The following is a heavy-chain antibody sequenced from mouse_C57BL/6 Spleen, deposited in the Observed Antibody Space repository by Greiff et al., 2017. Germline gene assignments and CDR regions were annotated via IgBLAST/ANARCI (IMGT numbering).Heavy chain of an antibody. V-gene: IGHV1-64*01. CDR2: IHPNSGST. CDR3: AREDDGYSYARDY. J-gene: IGHJ4*01. D-gene: IGHD2-3*01. CDR1: GYTFTSYW. Sequence: QVQLQQSGAELVKPGASVKLSCKASGYTFTSYWMHWVKQRPGQGLEWIGMIHPNSGSTNYNEKFKSKATLTVDKSSSTAYMQLSSLTSEDSAVYYCAREDDGYSYARDYWGQGTSVTVSS.